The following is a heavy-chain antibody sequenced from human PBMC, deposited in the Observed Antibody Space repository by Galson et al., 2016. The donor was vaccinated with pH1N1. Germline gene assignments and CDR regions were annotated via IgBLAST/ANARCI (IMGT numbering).Heavy chain of an antibody. CDR1: GFSFDTYA. Sequence: SLRLSCAASGFSFDTYAMHWVRQAPGKGLEWVAFISYNGHDQSYADSLKGRFIISRDNSKNTVYLQLNSLRNDDTAVFYCAREAWSYADTYYNGMYVWGQGTTVTVSS. CDR3: AREAWSYADTYYNGMYV. J-gene: IGHJ6*02. CDR2: ISYNGHDQ. V-gene: IGHV3-30*03. D-gene: IGHD3-16*01.